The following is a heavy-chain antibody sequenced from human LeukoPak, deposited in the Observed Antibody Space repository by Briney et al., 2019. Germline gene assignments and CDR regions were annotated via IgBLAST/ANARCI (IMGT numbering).Heavy chain of an antibody. V-gene: IGHV1-69*04. J-gene: IGHJ5*02. CDR2: ITPSLGIA. Sequence: GGLVKVSCKAYGFTFSSYAISWVRQAPGTGLQWRGRITPSLGIANYAQKFQGRVTITADKSTSTAYMELSSRRSGDTAVYYCARDPTPSWFHPWGQGTLVTVSS. CDR1: GFTFSSYA. CDR3: ARDPTPSWFHP.